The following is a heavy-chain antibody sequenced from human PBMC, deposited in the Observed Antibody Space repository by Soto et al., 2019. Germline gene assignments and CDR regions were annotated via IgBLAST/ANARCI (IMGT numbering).Heavy chain of an antibody. CDR2: ISPYNGNT. CDR1: GYTFTGYG. J-gene: IGHJ4*02. CDR3: ARGLDGSGAYYTDY. Sequence: GASVKVSCKASGYTFTGYGFSWVRQAPGQGLEWMGWISPYNGNTKYAQKLQDRVTMTTDTFTSTAYMELRSLRYEDTAVYYCARGLDGSGAYYTDYWGQGTLVTVSS. D-gene: IGHD3-10*01. V-gene: IGHV1-18*01.